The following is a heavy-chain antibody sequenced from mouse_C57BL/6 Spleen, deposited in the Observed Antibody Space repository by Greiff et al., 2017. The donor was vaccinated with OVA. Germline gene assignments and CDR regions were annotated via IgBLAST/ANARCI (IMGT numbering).Heavy chain of an antibody. V-gene: IGHV1-15*01. CDR1: GYTFTDYE. J-gene: IGHJ4*01. CDR2: IDPETGGT. D-gene: IGHD1-1*01. Sequence: QVQLQQSGAELVRPGASVTLSCKASGYTFTDYEMHWVKQTPVHGLEWIGAIDPETGGTAYNQKFKGKAILTADKSSSTAYMELRSLTSEDSAVYYCTRSYYNGSKGDYYARDYWGQGTSDTVSS. CDR3: TRSYYNGSKGDYYARDY.